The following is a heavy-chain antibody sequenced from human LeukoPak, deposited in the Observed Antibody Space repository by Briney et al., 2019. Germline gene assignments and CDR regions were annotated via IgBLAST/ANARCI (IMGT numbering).Heavy chain of an antibody. J-gene: IGHJ5*02. V-gene: IGHV4-34*11. Sequence: SETLSLTCAVYGESFSGYYWSWIRQPPGKGLEWIGYIYYSGSTIYNPSLNSRVTISVDTSKNQFSLKLTSVTAADTAVYYCARDLCSGGSCYPGWFDPWGQGTLVTVSS. CDR1: GESFSGYY. D-gene: IGHD2-15*01. CDR3: ARDLCSGGSCYPGWFDP. CDR2: IYYSGST.